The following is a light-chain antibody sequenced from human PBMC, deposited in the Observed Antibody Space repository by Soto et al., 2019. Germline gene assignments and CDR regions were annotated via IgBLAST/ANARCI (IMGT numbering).Light chain of an antibody. V-gene: IGKV3-20*01. CDR1: QSLTSSF. Sequence: EILLTQSPGTLSLSPGDRATLSCRARQSLTSSFLAWYQQKPGQPPRLLIYGASIRATDIPDRFSGSGSGTDFTLTISRLEPEDFAVYFCQQYGRLPLSFGGGTRWIS. CDR3: QQYGRLPLS. J-gene: IGKJ4*01. CDR2: GAS.